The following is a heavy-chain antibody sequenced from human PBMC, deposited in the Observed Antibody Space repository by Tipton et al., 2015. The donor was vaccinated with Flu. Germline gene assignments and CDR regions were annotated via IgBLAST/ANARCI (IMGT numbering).Heavy chain of an antibody. D-gene: IGHD6-13*01. CDR2: INQDGSKT. J-gene: IGHJ5*02. CDR3: ARAWAAAGSA. CDR1: GFTFSSYE. V-gene: IGHV3-7*01. Sequence: EASGFTFSSYEMSWVRQAPGKGLEWVANINQDGSKTYFVDSVKGRFTISRDNDRNSVSLQMNSLRVEDTAMYYCARAWAAAGSAWGQGTLVTVSS.